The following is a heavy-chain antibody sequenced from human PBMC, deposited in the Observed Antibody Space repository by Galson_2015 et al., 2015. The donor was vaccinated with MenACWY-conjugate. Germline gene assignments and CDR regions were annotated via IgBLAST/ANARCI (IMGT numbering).Heavy chain of an antibody. CDR2: ISSDGSDT. J-gene: IGHJ4*03. V-gene: IGHV3-23*01. CDR3: ARQLGYCRSGNCYFDY. D-gene: IGHD2-15*01. CDR1: GFTFSSYA. Sequence: SLRLSCAASGFTFSSYAMSWVRQALGTGLEWVSAISSDGSDTFYADSVTGRFTISRDTSRSTLYLQANSLRAEDTAKYYCARQLGYCRSGNCYFDYWGQGTLFTVSS.